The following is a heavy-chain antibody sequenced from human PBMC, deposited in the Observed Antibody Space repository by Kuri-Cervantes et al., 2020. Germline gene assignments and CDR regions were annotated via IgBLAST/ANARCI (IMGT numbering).Heavy chain of an antibody. Sequence: GESLRLSCAASGFTFSSYAMSWVRQAPGKGLEWVSAISGSGGSTYYADSVKGRFAISRDNSKNTLYLQMHSLRAEDTAVYYCAKGDYYDMSVKDGMDVWGQGTTVTVSS. CDR2: ISGSGGST. J-gene: IGHJ6*02. D-gene: IGHD3-22*01. CDR3: AKGDYYDMSVKDGMDV. CDR1: GFTFSSYA. V-gene: IGHV3-23*01.